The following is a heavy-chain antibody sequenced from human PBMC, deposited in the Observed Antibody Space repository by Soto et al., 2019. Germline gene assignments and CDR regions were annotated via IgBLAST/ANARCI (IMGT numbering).Heavy chain of an antibody. CDR2: ISGSGSTI. V-gene: IGHV3-48*02. Sequence: EVQLVESGGGLVRPGGSLRLSWAASEFTSSTYGMNGVRRAPGKGLEGVYYISGSGSTIYYADSVKGRFTISRDNAQNSLFLQMNSLRDEDTAVYFCARGYCSGRSCYSASDYWGQGSLVTVSS. CDR3: ARGYCSGRSCYSASDY. CDR1: EFTSSTYG. D-gene: IGHD2-15*01. J-gene: IGHJ4*02.